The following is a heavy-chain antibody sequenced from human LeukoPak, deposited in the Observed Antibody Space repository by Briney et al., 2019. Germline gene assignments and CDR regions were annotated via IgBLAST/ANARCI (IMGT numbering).Heavy chain of an antibody. Sequence: ASVKVSCKASGYTFTKYGIIWARLATGQRPEWMGWMSPNSGDTGYAQKFQDRVTMTRNTSISTAYMELSSLRSDDTAVYYCARGPPNWGYDYWGPGTLVTVSS. D-gene: IGHD7-27*01. CDR3: ARGPPNWGYDY. V-gene: IGHV1-8*01. CDR2: MSPNSGDT. J-gene: IGHJ4*02. CDR1: GYTFTKYG.